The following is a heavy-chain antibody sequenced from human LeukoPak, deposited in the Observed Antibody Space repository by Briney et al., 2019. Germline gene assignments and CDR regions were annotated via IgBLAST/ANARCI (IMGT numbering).Heavy chain of an antibody. Sequence: SETLSLTCTVSGGSISSYYWSWIRQPPGKGLEWIGYIYYSGSTNYNPSLKSRVTISVDTSKNQFSLKLSSVTAADTAVYYCARERRYYDFWSGDPANYYYYMDVWGKGTTVTVSS. CDR3: ARERRYYDFWSGDPANYYYYMDV. J-gene: IGHJ6*03. CDR2: IYYSGST. D-gene: IGHD3-3*01. V-gene: IGHV4-59*01. CDR1: GGSISSYY.